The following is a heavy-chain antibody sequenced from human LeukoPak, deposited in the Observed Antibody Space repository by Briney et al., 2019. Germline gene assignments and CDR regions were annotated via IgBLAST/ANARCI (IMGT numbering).Heavy chain of an antibody. V-gene: IGHV3-7*01. CDR2: INQDGSEK. CDR3: ARDPTQYCSSTSCPGGDYFDY. Sequence: GGSLRLSCAASGFTFSSYWMSWVRQAPGTGLEWVANINQDGSEKYYVNSVKGRFTISRDNAKNSLYLEMNSLRAEDTAVYYCARDPTQYCSSTSCPGGDYFDYWGQGALVTVSS. J-gene: IGHJ4*02. CDR1: GFTFSSYW. D-gene: IGHD2-2*01.